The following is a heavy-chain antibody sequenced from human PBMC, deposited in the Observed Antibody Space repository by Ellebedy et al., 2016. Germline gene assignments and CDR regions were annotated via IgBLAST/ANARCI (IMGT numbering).Heavy chain of an antibody. CDR1: GFTFSSYA. CDR2: ISGSGGST. CDR3: ARGYDSSGYRAFGY. D-gene: IGHD3-22*01. J-gene: IGHJ4*02. Sequence: GESLKIPCAAPGFTFSSYAMSWVRQAPGEGLEWVSAISGSGGSTYYADSVKGRFTISRDNSKNTLYLQMNSLRAEDTAVYYCARGYDSSGYRAFGYWGQGTLVTVSS. V-gene: IGHV3-23*01.